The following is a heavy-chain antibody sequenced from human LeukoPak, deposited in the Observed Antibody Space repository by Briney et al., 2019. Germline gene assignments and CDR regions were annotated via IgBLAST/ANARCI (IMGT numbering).Heavy chain of an antibody. J-gene: IGHJ5*02. V-gene: IGHV3-66*01. CDR1: GVSVSNDY. CDR3: ARWPHTMIDGFDP. D-gene: IGHD3-22*01. Sequence: PGGSLRLSCAASGVSVSNDYMSWVRQAPGKGLEWVSVIYSGGSTYYADSVKGRFTISRDNSKNTLYLQMNSLRAEDTAVYYCARWPHTMIDGFDPWGQGTLVTVSS. CDR2: IYSGGST.